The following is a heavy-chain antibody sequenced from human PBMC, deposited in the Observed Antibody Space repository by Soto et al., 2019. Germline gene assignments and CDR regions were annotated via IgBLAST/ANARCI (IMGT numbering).Heavy chain of an antibody. J-gene: IGHJ5*02. D-gene: IGHD3-9*01. V-gene: IGHV5-51*01. CDR1: GYSFTSYW. Sequence: PGESLKISCKGSGYSFTSYWIGWVRQMPGKGLEWMGIIYPGDSDTRYSPSFQGQVTISADKSISTAYLQWSSLKASDTAMYYCARGSRYFDWVNWFDPWGQGTLVTVSS. CDR3: ARGSRYFDWVNWFDP. CDR2: IYPGDSDT.